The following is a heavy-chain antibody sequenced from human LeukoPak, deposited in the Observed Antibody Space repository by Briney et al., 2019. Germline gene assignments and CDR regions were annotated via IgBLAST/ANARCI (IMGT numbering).Heavy chain of an antibody. CDR2: IYSGGST. CDR3: ARDTSGYYDY. Sequence: PGGSLRLSCAASGFIVSSNYMSWVRQAPGKGLEWVSVIYSGGSTYYADSVKGRFTISRDNSKNTLYLQVNSVRAEDTAVYYCARDTSGYYDYWGQGALVTVSS. D-gene: IGHD2-15*01. CDR1: GFIVSSNY. V-gene: IGHV3-53*01. J-gene: IGHJ4*02.